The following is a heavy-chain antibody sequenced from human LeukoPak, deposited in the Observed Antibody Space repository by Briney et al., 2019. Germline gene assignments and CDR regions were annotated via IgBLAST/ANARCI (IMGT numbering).Heavy chain of an antibody. Sequence: GGSLRLSWLGLGSTFRSIAMVWVGRPPGRGLEFVSGIYENGGTTYYADSVKGRFSISRDNSKNTLYLQMDSLRGEDTAVYYCAKDFRIGYSAHFDYWGQGALVTVSS. CDR1: GSTFRSIA. CDR2: IYENGGTT. D-gene: IGHD2-21*01. V-gene: IGHV3-23*01. CDR3: AKDFRIGYSAHFDY. J-gene: IGHJ4*02.